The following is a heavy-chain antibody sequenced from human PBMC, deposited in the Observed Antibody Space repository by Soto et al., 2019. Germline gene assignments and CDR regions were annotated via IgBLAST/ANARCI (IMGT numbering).Heavy chain of an antibody. J-gene: IGHJ6*03. V-gene: IGHV3-13*01. CDR3: ARSGYSYGFLYGYYYMDV. Sequence: EVQLVESGGGLVQPGGSLRLSCAASGFTFSSYDMHWVRQATGKGLEWVSAIGTAGDTYYPGSVKGRFTIYRENAKNSLYLQMNSLRAGDTAVYYCARSGYSYGFLYGYYYMDVWGKGTTVTVSS. CDR1: GFTFSSYD. CDR2: IGTAGDT. D-gene: IGHD5-18*01.